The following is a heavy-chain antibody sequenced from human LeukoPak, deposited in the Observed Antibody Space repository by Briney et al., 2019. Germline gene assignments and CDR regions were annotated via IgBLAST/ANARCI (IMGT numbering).Heavy chain of an antibody. D-gene: IGHD3-3*01. V-gene: IGHV3-23*01. J-gene: IGHJ4*02. CDR1: GFTFSNDA. CDR3: AKDRTTYYDFWSGYSFDY. Sequence: GGSLRLSCAASGFTFSNDAMSWVRQAPGKGLEWVSAISGSGGSTYYADSVKGRFTISRDNSKNTLYLQMNSLRAEDTAVYYCAKDRTTYYDFWSGYSFDYWGQGTLVTVSS. CDR2: ISGSGGST.